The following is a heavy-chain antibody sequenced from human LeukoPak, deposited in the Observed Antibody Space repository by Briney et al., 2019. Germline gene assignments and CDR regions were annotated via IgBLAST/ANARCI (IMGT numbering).Heavy chain of an antibody. CDR1: GFTFSSYG. V-gene: IGHV3-48*02. D-gene: IGHD1-1*01. CDR3: ARDSKGNGDY. J-gene: IGHJ4*02. Sequence: GRSLRLSCAASGFTFSSYGMHWVRQAPGKGLEWVSYISSSSSTIYYADSVKGRFTISRDNAKNSLYLQMNSLRDEDTAVYYCARDSKGNGDYWGQGTLVTVSS. CDR2: ISSSSSTI.